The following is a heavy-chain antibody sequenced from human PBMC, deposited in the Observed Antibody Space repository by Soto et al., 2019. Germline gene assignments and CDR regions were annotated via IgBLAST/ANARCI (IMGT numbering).Heavy chain of an antibody. CDR1: GGSISSYY. Sequence: PSETLSLTCTVSGGSISSYYWSWSRQPPGKGLEWIGYIYYSGSTNYNPSLKSRVTISVDTSKNQFSLKLSSVTAADTAVYYCARDKSGMDVWGQGTTVTVSS. V-gene: IGHV4-59*01. CDR3: ARDKSGMDV. CDR2: IYYSGST. J-gene: IGHJ6*02.